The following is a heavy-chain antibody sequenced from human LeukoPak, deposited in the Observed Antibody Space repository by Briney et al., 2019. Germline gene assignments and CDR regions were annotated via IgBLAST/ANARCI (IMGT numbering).Heavy chain of an antibody. CDR3: AKDQSWGDAFDM. CDR1: GYTFTSYG. D-gene: IGHD3-16*01. Sequence: ASVKVSCKASGYTFTSYGISWVRQAPGQGLEWMGWISAYNGNTNYAQKFQGRVTITADKSTSTAYMELSSLRSEDTAVYYCAKDQSWGDAFDMWGQGTMVTVSS. V-gene: IGHV1-18*01. CDR2: ISAYNGNT. J-gene: IGHJ3*02.